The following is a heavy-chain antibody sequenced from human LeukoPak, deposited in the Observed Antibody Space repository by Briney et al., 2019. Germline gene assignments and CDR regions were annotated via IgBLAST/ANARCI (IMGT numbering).Heavy chain of an antibody. CDR1: GGSISSSSYY. V-gene: IGHV4-39*01. CDR3: ARLREDAFDI. CDR2: IYYSGST. D-gene: IGHD1-26*01. J-gene: IGHJ3*02. Sequence: PSETLSLTCTVSGGSISSSSYYWGWIRQPPGKGLEWIGSIYYSGSTYYNPSLKSRVTISVDTSKNQFSLKLSSVTAADTAVYYCARLREDAFDIWGQGTMVTVSS.